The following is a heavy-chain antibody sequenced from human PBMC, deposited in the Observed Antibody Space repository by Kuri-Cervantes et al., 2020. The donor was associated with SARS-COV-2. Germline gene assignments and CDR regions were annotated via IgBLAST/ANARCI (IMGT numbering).Heavy chain of an antibody. J-gene: IGHJ4*02. CDR3: ARDPGYCSGGTCLDY. CDR2: INPYNGDT. D-gene: IGHD2-15*01. V-gene: IGHV1-18*01. CDR1: GYTFTSYG. Sequence: ASVKVSCKASGYTFTSYGISWVRQAPGQGLEWMGWINPYNGDTNYAQKFQGRVTLTRDTSISTAYMELNRLRSDDTAVYYCARDPGYCSGGTCLDYWGQGTLVTVSS.